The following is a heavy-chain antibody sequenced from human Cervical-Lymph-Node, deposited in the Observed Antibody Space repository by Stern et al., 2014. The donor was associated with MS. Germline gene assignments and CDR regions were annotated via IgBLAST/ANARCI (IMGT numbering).Heavy chain of an antibody. V-gene: IGHV1-69*06. Sequence: VQLEESGAEVKKPGSSVKVSCKASGGTFNNHVISWVRQAHGQGLEWMGGIIPMFGTPNYAQKFQGRVTIIADKSTSTVHMVLRNLSDEDTAMYYCANRDMGYTYGRHDYWGQGTLVTVS. CDR2: IIPMFGTP. D-gene: IGHD5-12*01. CDR1: GGTFNNHV. J-gene: IGHJ4*02. CDR3: ANRDMGYTYGRHDY.